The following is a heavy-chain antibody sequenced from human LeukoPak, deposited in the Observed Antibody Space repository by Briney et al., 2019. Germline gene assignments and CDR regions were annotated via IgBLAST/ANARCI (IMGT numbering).Heavy chain of an antibody. Sequence: ASVKVSFKASGYTFTSYYMHWVRQAPGQGLEWMGIINPSGGSTSYAQKFQGRVTMTRDTSTSTVYMELSSLRSEDTAVYYCASQSGVTIFGVVIPGPPDYWGQGTLVTVPS. CDR3: ASQSGVTIFGVVIPGPPDY. J-gene: IGHJ4*02. V-gene: IGHV1-46*01. CDR2: INPSGGST. CDR1: GYTFTSYY. D-gene: IGHD3-3*01.